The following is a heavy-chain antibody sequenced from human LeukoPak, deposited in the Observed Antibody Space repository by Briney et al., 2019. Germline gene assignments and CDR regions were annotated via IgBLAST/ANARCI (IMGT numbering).Heavy chain of an antibody. CDR2: INAGNGNT. CDR3: ARDEVGAWGQQLVLYYYYYGMDV. V-gene: IGHV1-3*01. CDR1: GYTFTSYA. D-gene: IGHD6-13*01. J-gene: IGHJ6*02. Sequence: ASVKVSCKASGYTFTSYAMHWVRQAPGQRLEWMGWINAGNGNTKYSQKFQGRVTITRDTSASTAYMELSSLRSEDTAVYYCARDEVGAWGQQLVLYYYYYGMDVWGQGTTVTVSS.